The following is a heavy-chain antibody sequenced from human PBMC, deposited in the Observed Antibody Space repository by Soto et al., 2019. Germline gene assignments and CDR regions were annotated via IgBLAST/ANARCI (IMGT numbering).Heavy chain of an antibody. D-gene: IGHD2-21*01. J-gene: IGHJ6*02. V-gene: IGHV1-18*04. CDR3: ARDVFCGGAPACPDMDV. CDR2: ISGYNGNT. Sequence: ASLKFSCKSSGYTFSGYSITWGRQAPGQGLEWMGRISGYNGNTNYARTLRGRLTLTTDTSTSTAYMELRSLTSDDTAVYYCARDVFCGGAPACPDMDVWGQGTTVTVSS. CDR1: GYTFSGYS.